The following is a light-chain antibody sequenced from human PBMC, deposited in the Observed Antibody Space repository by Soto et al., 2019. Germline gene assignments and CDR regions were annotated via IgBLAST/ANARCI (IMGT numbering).Light chain of an antibody. CDR1: QTISSW. V-gene: IGKV1-33*01. CDR3: QQYENLPT. Sequence: DIQMTQSPSTLSGSVGDRGTITCRASQTISSWLAWYQQTPGRAPKLLIYDASNLEAGVPSRFRGSGPGTDSTFTISRLQPEDIATYYCQQYENLPTLGQGTRLEI. J-gene: IGKJ5*01. CDR2: DAS.